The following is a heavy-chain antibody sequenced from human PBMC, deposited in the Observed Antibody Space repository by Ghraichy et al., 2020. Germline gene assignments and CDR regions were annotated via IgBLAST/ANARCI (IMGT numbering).Heavy chain of an antibody. J-gene: IGHJ4*02. CDR3: VGEGYNWPDY. CDR2: TRSKAYGWTT. V-gene: IGHV3-49*04. CDR1: GFIFGDYG. D-gene: IGHD5-24*01. Sequence: GESLRLSCKGSGFIFGDYGMSWVRQAPGKGLEWVGFTRSKAYGWTTEYAASVKGRFTISRVDSKSIAYLQMNSLKTEDTAVYYCVGEGYNWPDYWGQGTLVTVSS.